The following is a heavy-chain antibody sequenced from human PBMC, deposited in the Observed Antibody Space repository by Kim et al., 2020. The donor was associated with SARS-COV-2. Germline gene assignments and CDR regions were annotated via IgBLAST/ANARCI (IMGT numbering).Heavy chain of an antibody. CDR1: GFSFNNYN. CDR3: ARVPQGTDWLLYCFFDY. J-gene: IGHJ4*02. Sequence: GGSLRLSCAASGFSFNNYNMNWVRQAPGKALEWVSYISSNSRTIYYADSVKGRFTISRDNAKNSLFLQMNSLRAEDTAVYYCARVPQGTDWLLYCFFDYWGQGSLVTVSS. CDR2: ISSNSRTI. V-gene: IGHV3-48*01. D-gene: IGHD3-9*01.